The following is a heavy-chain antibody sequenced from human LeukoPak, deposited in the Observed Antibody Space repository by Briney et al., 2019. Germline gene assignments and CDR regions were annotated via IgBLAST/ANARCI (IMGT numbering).Heavy chain of an antibody. J-gene: IGHJ3*02. CDR2: TNPGDSDT. V-gene: IGHV5-51*01. CDR1: GYSFTNYW. Sequence: GESLKISCKGSGYSFTNYWIGWVRQMPGKGLEWMGITNPGDSDTRYSPSFQGQVTISADKSISTAYLQWSSLTASDTAIYYCARLLDYYDSSGSLLGAFDIWGQGTMVTVSS. D-gene: IGHD3-22*01. CDR3: ARLLDYYDSSGSLLGAFDI.